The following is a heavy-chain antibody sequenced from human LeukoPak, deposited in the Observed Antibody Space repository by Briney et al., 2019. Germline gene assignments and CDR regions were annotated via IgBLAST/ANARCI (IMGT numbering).Heavy chain of an antibody. V-gene: IGHV4-34*01. CDR1: GGSFSGYY. D-gene: IGHD2-21*02. Sequence: SETPSLTCAVYGGSFSGYYWSWLRPPPGKGLEWIGEINHSGSTNYNPSLKSRVTISVDTSKNQFSLKLSSVTAADTAVYYCAREARRAYCGGDCYSGRYYRWFDPWGQGTLVTVSS. CDR3: AREARRAYCGGDCYSGRYYRWFDP. CDR2: INHSGST. J-gene: IGHJ5*02.